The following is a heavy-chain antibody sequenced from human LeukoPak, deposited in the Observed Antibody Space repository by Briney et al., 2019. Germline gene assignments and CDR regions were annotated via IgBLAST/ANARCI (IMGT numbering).Heavy chain of an antibody. J-gene: IGHJ4*02. Sequence: SETLSLTCTVSGGSINSYYWSWIRQPPGKGLEWIGYIYYSGSTNYNPSLKSRATISVDTSKNQFSLKLTSVTAADTAVYYCARVYYDSSGLYYFDYWGQGTLVTVSS. D-gene: IGHD3-22*01. CDR3: ARVYYDSSGLYYFDY. CDR1: GGSINSYY. V-gene: IGHV4-59*08. CDR2: IYYSGST.